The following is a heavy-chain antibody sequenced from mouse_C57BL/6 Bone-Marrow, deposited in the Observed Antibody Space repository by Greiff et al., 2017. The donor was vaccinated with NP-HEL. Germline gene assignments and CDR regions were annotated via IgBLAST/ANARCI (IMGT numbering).Heavy chain of an antibody. Sequence: QVQLQQSGPELVKPGASVKISCKASGYAFSSSWMNWVKQRPGKGLEWIGRIYPGDGDTNFNGKFKGKATLTADKSSSTAYMQLSSLTSEDSAVYFCARNDGHYWFAYWGQGTLVTVSA. CDR1: GYAFSSSW. J-gene: IGHJ3*01. CDR3: ARNDGHYWFAY. D-gene: IGHD2-3*01. CDR2: IYPGDGDT. V-gene: IGHV1-82*01.